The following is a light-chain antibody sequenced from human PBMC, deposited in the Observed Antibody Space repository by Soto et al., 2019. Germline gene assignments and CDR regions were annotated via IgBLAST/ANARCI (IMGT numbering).Light chain of an antibody. CDR3: QQYNTYWYS. Sequence: DIQMTQSPSTLSAFIGDRVTITCRASQNIGDWLAWYQQKLGKAPNLLIYKASSLESGVPSRFSGSGSGTEFTLTISSLQPDDLATYYCQQYNTYWYSFGQGTKLEIK. CDR1: QNIGDW. J-gene: IGKJ2*03. V-gene: IGKV1-5*03. CDR2: KAS.